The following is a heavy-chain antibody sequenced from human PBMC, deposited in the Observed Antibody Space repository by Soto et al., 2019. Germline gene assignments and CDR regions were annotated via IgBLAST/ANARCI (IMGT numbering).Heavy chain of an antibody. Sequence: PGGSLRLSCAASGFTFSSYAMSWVRQAPGKGLEWVSAISEGGGTTYYADSVKGRFTISRDNSKNTLYLQMNSLRAEDTAVYFCAKVLFLIRRGMDVWGQGTTVTVSS. J-gene: IGHJ6*02. D-gene: IGHD3-3*01. CDR3: AKVLFLIRRGMDV. CDR1: GFTFSSYA. V-gene: IGHV3-23*01. CDR2: ISEGGGTT.